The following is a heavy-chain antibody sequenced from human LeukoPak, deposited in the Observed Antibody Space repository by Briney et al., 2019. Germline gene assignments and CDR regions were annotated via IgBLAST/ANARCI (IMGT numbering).Heavy chain of an antibody. CDR3: AKDSRGYKANTPDWYFDL. CDR2: IRYDGGNK. V-gene: IGHV3-30*02. J-gene: IGHJ2*01. CDR1: GFTFSSYG. D-gene: IGHD5-24*01. Sequence: GGSLRLSCAASGFTFSSYGMHWVRQAPGKGLEWVAFIRYDGGNKYYADSVKGRFTISRDNSKNTLYLQMNSLRAEDTAVYYCAKDSRGYKANTPDWYFDLWGRGTLVTVSS.